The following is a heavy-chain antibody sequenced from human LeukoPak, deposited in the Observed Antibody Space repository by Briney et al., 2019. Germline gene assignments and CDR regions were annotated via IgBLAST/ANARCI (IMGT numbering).Heavy chain of an antibody. CDR1: GFTFRSYW. CDR3: ARDYPTGSGSYFYYYYYMDV. CDR2: IKQDGSEK. V-gene: IGHV3-7*01. Sequence: GGSLRLSCVSSGFTFRSYWMSWVRQAPGKGLEWVANIKQDGSEKYYVDSVKGRFTISRDNAKNSLYLQMNSLRAEDTAVYYCARDYPTGSGSYFYYYYYMDVWGKGTTVTISS. D-gene: IGHD1-26*01. J-gene: IGHJ6*03.